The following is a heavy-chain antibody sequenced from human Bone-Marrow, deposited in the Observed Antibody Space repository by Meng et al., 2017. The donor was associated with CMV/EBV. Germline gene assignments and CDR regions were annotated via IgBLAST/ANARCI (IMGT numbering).Heavy chain of an antibody. Sequence: GGSLRLSCAASGFTFSSYEMNWVRQAPGKGLEWVSYISSSGSTIYYADSVKGRFTISRDNAKNSLYLQMNSLRAEDTAVDECAKLGSYNPYYFDYWGQGTLVAVSS. CDR1: GFTFSSYE. J-gene: IGHJ4*02. CDR2: ISSSGSTI. V-gene: IGHV3-48*03. D-gene: IGHD1-26*01. CDR3: AKLGSYNPYYFDY.